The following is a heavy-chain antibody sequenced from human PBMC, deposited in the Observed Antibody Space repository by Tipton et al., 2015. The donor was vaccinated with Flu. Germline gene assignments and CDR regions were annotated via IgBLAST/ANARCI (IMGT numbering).Heavy chain of an antibody. CDR1: GGSISSSSYY. CDR2: IYYSGST. J-gene: IGHJ6*02. D-gene: IGHD6-13*01. Sequence: TLSLTCTVSGGSISSSSYYWSWIRQPPGKGLEWIGYIYYSGSTNYNPSLKSRVTISVDTSKNQFSLKLSSVTAADTAVYYCARDSAAHYGMDVWGQGP. CDR3: ARDSAAHYGMDV. V-gene: IGHV4-61*05.